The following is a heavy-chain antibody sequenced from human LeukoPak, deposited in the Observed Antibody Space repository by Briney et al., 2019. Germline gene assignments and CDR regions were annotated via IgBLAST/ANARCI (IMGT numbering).Heavy chain of an antibody. Sequence: SETLSLTCTVSGGSISSYYWSWIRQPPGKGLEWIGYIYYSGSTNYNPSLKSRVTISVDTSKNQFSLKLSSVTAADTAVYYCAETGSMGLRIDYWGQGTLVTVSS. J-gene: IGHJ4*02. CDR3: AETGSMGLRIDY. V-gene: IGHV4-59*12. CDR2: IYYSGST. D-gene: IGHD7-27*01. CDR1: GGSISSYY.